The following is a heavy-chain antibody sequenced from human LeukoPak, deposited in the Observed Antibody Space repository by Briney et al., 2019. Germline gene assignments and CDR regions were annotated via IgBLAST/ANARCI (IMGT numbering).Heavy chain of an antibody. J-gene: IGHJ4*02. D-gene: IGHD3-9*01. CDR1: GFTVSSNS. V-gene: IGHV3-66*03. CDR2: IYSDNT. Sequence: PGGSLRLSCTVSGFTVSSNSMSWVRQAPGKGLEWVSFIYSDNTHYSDSVKGRFTISRDNSKNTLYLQMNSLRAEDTAVYYCAKDIGRSRILTGYYNTKAYFDYWGQGTLVTVSS. CDR3: AKDIGRSRILTGYYNTKAYFDY.